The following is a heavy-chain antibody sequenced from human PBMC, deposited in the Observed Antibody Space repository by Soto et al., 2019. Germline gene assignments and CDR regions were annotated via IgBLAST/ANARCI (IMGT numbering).Heavy chain of an antibody. D-gene: IGHD3-9*01. J-gene: IGHJ3*02. Sequence: ASVKVSCKVSGYTLTELSMHWVRQAPGKGLEWMGGFDPEDGETIYAQKFQGRVTMNEDTSTDTAYMQLSSLRSEDTAVYYCAAYPPPVLTVYYKGAFDIWGQGTMVTVSS. CDR3: AAYPPPVLTVYYKGAFDI. V-gene: IGHV1-24*01. CDR2: FDPEDGET. CDR1: GYTLTELS.